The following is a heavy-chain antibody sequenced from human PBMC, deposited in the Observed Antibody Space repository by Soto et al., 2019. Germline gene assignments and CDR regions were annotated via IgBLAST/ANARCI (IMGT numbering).Heavy chain of an antibody. Sequence: GGSLRRSCAASGFTFSSCWMHWVRQAAGKGLVWVSRINSDGSSTSYADSVKGRFTISRDNAKNTLYLQMNSLRAEDTAVYYCVRTSLVVAAATREDYWGQGTLVTVSS. CDR1: GFTFSSCW. CDR3: VRTSLVVAAATREDY. D-gene: IGHD2-15*01. J-gene: IGHJ4*02. CDR2: INSDGSST. V-gene: IGHV3-74*01.